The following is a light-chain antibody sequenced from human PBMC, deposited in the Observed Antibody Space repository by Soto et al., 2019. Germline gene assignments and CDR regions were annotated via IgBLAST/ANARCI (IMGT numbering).Light chain of an antibody. J-gene: IGKJ1*01. V-gene: IGKV1-5*01. CDR1: QSLSGW. CDR3: QQYNSYSRT. Sequence: DIQMTQSPSTLXXSXXXXVXXXXRASQSLSGWLAWYQQKPGKAPKLLIYDTSSLKSGVPSRFSGSGSGTEFSLSISSLQPDDFATYYCQQYNSYSRTFGQGTKVDIK. CDR2: DTS.